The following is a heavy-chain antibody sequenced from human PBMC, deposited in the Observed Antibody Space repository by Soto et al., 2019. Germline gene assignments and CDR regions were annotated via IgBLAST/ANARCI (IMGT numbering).Heavy chain of an antibody. J-gene: IGHJ3*01. D-gene: IGHD1-1*01. CDR2: IIPMIGAT. CDR3: ARSWSAGTLYGAFDL. CDR1: GGTCSDYT. Sequence: QVQLVQSGSEVKKPGSSVRVSCKASGGTCSDYTMSWLRQAPGRGLEWMGGIIPMIGATNNAQKLKGRLTITADKSTGTVYMELNSLRSDDTAVYYCARSWSAGTLYGAFDLWGQGTEVTVSP. V-gene: IGHV1-69*06.